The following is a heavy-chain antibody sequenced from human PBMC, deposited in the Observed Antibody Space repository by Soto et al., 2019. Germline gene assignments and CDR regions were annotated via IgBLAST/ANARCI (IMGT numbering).Heavy chain of an antibody. V-gene: IGHV3-15*01. CDR2: IKSKTDGGTT. CDR1: GGSISSSSYY. CDR3: TTSYSGYYERDAFDI. D-gene: IGHD3-22*01. J-gene: IGHJ3*02. Sequence: LQLQESGPGLVKPSETLSLTCTVSGGSISSSSYYWGWIRQPPGKGLEWVGRIKSKTDGGTTDYAAPVKGRFTISRDDSKNTLYLQMNSLKTEDTAVYYCTTSYSGYYERDAFDIWGQGTMVTVSS.